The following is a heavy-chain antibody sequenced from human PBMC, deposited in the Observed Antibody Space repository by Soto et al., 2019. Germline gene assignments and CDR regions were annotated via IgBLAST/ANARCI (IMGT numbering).Heavy chain of an antibody. J-gene: IGHJ4*02. Sequence: SETLSLTCTVSGGSISSSSYYWGWIRQPPGKGLEWIGSIYYSGSTYYNPSLKSRVTISVDTSKNQFSLKLSSVTAADTAVYYCAKRERLYPFDYWGQGTLVTVSS. V-gene: IGHV4-39*01. CDR3: AKRERLYPFDY. CDR2: IYYSGST. D-gene: IGHD2-8*01. CDR1: GGSISSSSYY.